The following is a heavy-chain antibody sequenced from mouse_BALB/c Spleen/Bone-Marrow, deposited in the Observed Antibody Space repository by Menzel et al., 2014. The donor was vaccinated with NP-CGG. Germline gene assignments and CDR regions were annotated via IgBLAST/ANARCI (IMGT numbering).Heavy chain of an antibody. CDR1: GFTFSSFG. CDR3: ARSGSSSGYFDY. J-gene: IGHJ2*01. D-gene: IGHD1-1*01. CDR2: ISSGGCAA. Sequence: EVMLVESGGGLVQPGGSRKLSCAASGFTFSSFGMHWVRQAPEKGLEWVAYISSGGCAAYYADKVMGRVTISRDNPKNTLFLQMTSLRSEDTAMYYCARSGSSSGYFDYWGQGTTLTVSS. V-gene: IGHV5-17*02.